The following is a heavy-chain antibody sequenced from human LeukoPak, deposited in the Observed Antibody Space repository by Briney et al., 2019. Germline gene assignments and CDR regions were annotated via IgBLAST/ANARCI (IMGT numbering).Heavy chain of an antibody. CDR1: GGSISSYY. CDR2: IYYSGST. Sequence: SETLSLTCTVSGGSISSYYWSWIRQPPGKGLEWIGYIYYSGSTNYNPSLKSRVTISVDTSKNQFSLRLSSVTAADTAVYYCARDRGYSGYETKFDPWGQGTLVTVSS. V-gene: IGHV4-59*12. CDR3: ARDRGYSGYETKFDP. D-gene: IGHD5-12*01. J-gene: IGHJ5*02.